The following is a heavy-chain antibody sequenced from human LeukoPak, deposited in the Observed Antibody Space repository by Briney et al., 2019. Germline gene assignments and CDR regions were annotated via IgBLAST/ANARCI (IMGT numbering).Heavy chain of an antibody. V-gene: IGHV1-2*02. Sequence: ASVKVSCKASGYSFTAYYMHCVRQAPRHALEGTGGIYPDSGGTKYAQKFQDRVTMTRDTSINTSYMELNSLIYDDTAVYYCSLGISGYDSWGQGTQVTFSS. J-gene: IGHJ4*02. CDR3: SLGISGYDS. D-gene: IGHD5-12*01. CDR1: GYSFTAYY. CDR2: IYPDSGGT.